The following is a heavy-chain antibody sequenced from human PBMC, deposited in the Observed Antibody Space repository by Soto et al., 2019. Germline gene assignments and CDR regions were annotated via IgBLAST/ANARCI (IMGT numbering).Heavy chain of an antibody. CDR1: GYTFTGYY. CDR3: ARAMGFYYYYGMDV. V-gene: IGHV1-2*02. Sequence: ASVKVSCKASGYTFTGYYMHWVRQAPGQGLEWMGWINPNSGGTNYAQKFQGRVTMTRDTSISTAYMELSRLRSDDTAVYYCARAMGFYYYYGMDVWGQGTTVTVS. CDR2: INPNSGGT. J-gene: IGHJ6*02.